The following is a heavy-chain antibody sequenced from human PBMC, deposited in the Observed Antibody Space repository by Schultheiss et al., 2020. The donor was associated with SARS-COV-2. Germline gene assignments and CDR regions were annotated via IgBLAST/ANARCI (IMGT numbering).Heavy chain of an antibody. CDR1: GGSISSGGYY. CDR2: IYYSGST. V-gene: IGHV4-39*07. D-gene: IGHD3-9*01. Sequence: SETLSLTCTVSGGSISSGGYYWGWIRQPPGKGLEWIGSIYYSGSTNYNPSLKSRVTISVDTSKNQFSLKLSSVTAADTAVYYCARASSYYDILTGFWYYYGMDVWGQGTTVTVSS. J-gene: IGHJ6*02. CDR3: ARASSYYDILTGFWYYYGMDV.